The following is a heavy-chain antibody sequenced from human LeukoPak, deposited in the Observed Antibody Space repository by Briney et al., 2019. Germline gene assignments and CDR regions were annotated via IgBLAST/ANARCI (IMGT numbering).Heavy chain of an antibody. CDR2: MLEDGSKV. V-gene: IGHV3-7*01. CDR1: GFTFSGYA. CDR3: ARARTWADY. Sequence: PGGSLRLSCAASGFTFSGYAMTWVRQAPGKGLEWVSDMLEDGSKVYYVYSVKGRFTITRDNAKNSLYLQMNSLRAEDTAVYYCARARTWADYWGQGTLVTVSS. D-gene: IGHD1-1*01. J-gene: IGHJ4*02.